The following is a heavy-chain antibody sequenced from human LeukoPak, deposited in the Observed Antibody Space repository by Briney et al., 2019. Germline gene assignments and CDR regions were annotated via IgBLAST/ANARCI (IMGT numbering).Heavy chain of an antibody. Sequence: ASVKVSCKASGYTFTSYGISWVRQAPGQGLEWMGWISAYNGNTNYAQKLQGRVTITTDESTSTAYMELSSLRSEDTAVYYCARDRGGLIAARTSYYFDYWGQGTLVTVSS. CDR2: ISAYNGNT. CDR1: GYTFTSYG. CDR3: ARDRGGLIAARTSYYFDY. V-gene: IGHV1-18*01. D-gene: IGHD6-6*01. J-gene: IGHJ4*02.